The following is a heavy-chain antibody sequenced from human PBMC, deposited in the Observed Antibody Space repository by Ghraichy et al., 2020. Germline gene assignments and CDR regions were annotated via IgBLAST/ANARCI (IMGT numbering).Heavy chain of an antibody. CDR3: ARACGGDCYLNDY. CDR2: INTGSSHI. V-gene: IGHV3-21*01. J-gene: IGHJ4*02. Sequence: GGSLRLSCAASGFTFSGYSMNWVRQAPRKGLEWVSSINTGSSHIYYADSVKGRFTISRDNAKNSLYLQMNSLRAEDTAVYYCARACGGDCYLNDYWGRGTLVTVSS. CDR1: GFTFSGYS. D-gene: IGHD2-21*02.